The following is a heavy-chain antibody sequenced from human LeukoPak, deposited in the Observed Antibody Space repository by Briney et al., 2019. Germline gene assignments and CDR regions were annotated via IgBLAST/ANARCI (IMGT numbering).Heavy chain of an antibody. Sequence: PGGSLRLSCAASGFIFSDYYMSWVRQAPGKGLEWVANIKQDGSEKYYVDSVKGRFTISRDNAKNSLYLQMNSLRAEDTAVYYCARAKLLKYSSGWNDYWGQGTLVTVSS. CDR3: ARAKLLKYSSGWNDY. J-gene: IGHJ4*02. D-gene: IGHD6-19*01. CDR1: GFIFSDYY. CDR2: IKQDGSEK. V-gene: IGHV3-7*01.